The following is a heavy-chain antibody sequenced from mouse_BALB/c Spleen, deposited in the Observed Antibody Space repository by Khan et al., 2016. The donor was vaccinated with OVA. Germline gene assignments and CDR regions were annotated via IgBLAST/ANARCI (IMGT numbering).Heavy chain of an antibody. Sequence: EVQLQESGPSLVKPSQTLSLTCSVTGDSITTGYWNWIRKFPGNKLEYMGYIIYTGYTYYNPSLKSRISITRHTSNNQYYLQLNSVTDEDTATYNCARTTYRYAFVYWGQGTLVTVSA. D-gene: IGHD2-14*01. CDR2: IIYTGYT. V-gene: IGHV3-8*02. CDR3: ARTTYRYAFVY. J-gene: IGHJ3*01. CDR1: GDSITTGY.